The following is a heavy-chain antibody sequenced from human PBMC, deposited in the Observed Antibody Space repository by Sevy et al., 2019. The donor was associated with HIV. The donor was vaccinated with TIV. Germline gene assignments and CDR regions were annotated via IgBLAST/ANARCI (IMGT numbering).Heavy chain of an antibody. D-gene: IGHD3-10*01. Sequence: GGSLRLSCAASGFTFSDYYMSWIRQAPGQGLEWVSYISSSSSYTNYADSVKGRFTISRDNAKNSLYLQMNSLRAEDTAVYYCARPGGINTMVQGEDWFDPWGQGTLVTVSS. J-gene: IGHJ5*02. CDR3: ARPGGINTMVQGEDWFDP. CDR1: GFTFSDYY. V-gene: IGHV3-11*06. CDR2: ISSSSSYT.